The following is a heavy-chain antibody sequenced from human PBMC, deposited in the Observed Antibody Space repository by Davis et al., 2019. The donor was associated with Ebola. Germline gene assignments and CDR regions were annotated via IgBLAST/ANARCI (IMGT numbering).Heavy chain of an antibody. CDR1: GDSVSSNTAA. CDR2: TYYRSKWSV. D-gene: IGHD3-22*01. J-gene: IGHJ4*02. Sequence: SQTPSLTRAISGDSVSSNTAAWNWIRQSPSRGLEWLGRTYYRSKWSVDYAVSVKSRMTINSDTSKNQFSLQLSSVTPEDTAVYYCARDPPYDQGYDYWGQGILVTVSS. V-gene: IGHV6-1*01. CDR3: ARDPPYDQGYDY.